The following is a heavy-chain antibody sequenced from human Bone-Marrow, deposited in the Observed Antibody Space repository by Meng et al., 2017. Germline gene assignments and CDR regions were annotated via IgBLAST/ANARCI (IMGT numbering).Heavy chain of an antibody. CDR2: ISYDGSNK. V-gene: IGHV3-30*04. J-gene: IGHJ5*02. D-gene: IGHD3-9*01. CDR1: GFTFSSYA. CDR3: ARDLLDDILTGYYPPWANNWFDP. Sequence: GGSLRLSCAASGFTFSSYAMHWVRQAPGKGLEWVAVISYDGSNKYYADSVKGRFTISRDNSKNSLYLQMNSLRAEDTAVYYCARDLLDDILTGYYPPWANNWFDPWGQGTLVTVSS.